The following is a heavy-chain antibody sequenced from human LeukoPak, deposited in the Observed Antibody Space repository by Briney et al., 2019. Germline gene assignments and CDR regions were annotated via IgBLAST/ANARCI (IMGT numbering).Heavy chain of an antibody. D-gene: IGHD2-2*01. J-gene: IGHJ1*01. CDR1: GYTFTSYY. V-gene: IGHV1-46*01. CDR3: ARASLGYCSSTSCEGYFQH. CDR2: INPSGGST. Sequence: ASVKVSCKASGYTFTSYYMHWVRQAPGQGLEWMGIINPSGGSTSYAQKFQGRVTMTRDTSTSTVYMELSSLRSEDTAVYYCARASLGYCSSTSCEGYFQHWGQGTLVTVSS.